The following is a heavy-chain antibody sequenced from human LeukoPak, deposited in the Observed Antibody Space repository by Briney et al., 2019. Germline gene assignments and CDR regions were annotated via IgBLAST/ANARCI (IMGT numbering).Heavy chain of an antibody. CDR3: ARVAYYYDSSGWGDWFDP. J-gene: IGHJ5*02. V-gene: IGHV1-18*01. D-gene: IGHD3-22*01. CDR1: GYTFTSYG. Sequence: GASVKVSCKASGYTFTSYGISWVRQAPGQGLEWMGWISAYNGNTNYAQKLQGRVTMTTDTSTSTAYMELRSLRSDGTAVYYCARVAYYYDSSGWGDWFDPWGQGTLVTVSS. CDR2: ISAYNGNT.